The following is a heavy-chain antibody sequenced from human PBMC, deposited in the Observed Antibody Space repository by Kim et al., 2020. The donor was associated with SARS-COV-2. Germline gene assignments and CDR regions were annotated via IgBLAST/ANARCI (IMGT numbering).Heavy chain of an antibody. CDR1: GGSISSYY. D-gene: IGHD6-25*01. CDR3: ARSTQRGSRPQYYYYYYGMDV. V-gene: IGHV4-59*13. J-gene: IGHJ6*02. Sequence: SETLSLTCTVSGGSISSYYWSWIRKPPGKGLEWIGFIYYSGSTNYNPSLKSRVTISVDTSKNQFSLKLSSVTAADTAVYYCARSTQRGSRPQYYYYYYGMDVWGQGTTVTVSS. CDR2: IYYSGST.